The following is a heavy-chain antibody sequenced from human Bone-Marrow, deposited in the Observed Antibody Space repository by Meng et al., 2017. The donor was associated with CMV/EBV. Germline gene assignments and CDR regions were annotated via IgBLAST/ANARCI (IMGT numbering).Heavy chain of an antibody. D-gene: IGHD3-3*01. CDR2: IKQDGSEK. CDR3: ARDRGGYDFWSGYWPTYYFDY. J-gene: IGHJ4*02. V-gene: IGHV3-7*01. CDR1: GLTFSSYW. Sequence: GESLKISCAASGLTFSSYWMSWVRQAPGKGLEWVANIKQDGSEKYYVDSVKGQFTISRDNAKNSLYLQMNSLRAEDTAVYYCARDRGGYDFWSGYWPTYYFDYWGQGTLVTVSS.